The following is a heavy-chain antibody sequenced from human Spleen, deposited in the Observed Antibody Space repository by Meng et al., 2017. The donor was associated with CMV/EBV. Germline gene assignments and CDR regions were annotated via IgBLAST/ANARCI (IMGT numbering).Heavy chain of an antibody. J-gene: IGHJ5*02. CDR3: ARGSGTYYGHWFDP. V-gene: IGHV4-34*01. CDR2: ISHSGST. Sequence: AFGGSFSGYYWSWIRQPPGEGLEWIGEISHSGSTNYNPSLKSRVTISLDASKNRFYLRLSSVTAADTAVYYCARGSGTYYGHWFDPWGQGTLVTVSS. CDR1: GGSFSGYY. D-gene: IGHD3-10*01.